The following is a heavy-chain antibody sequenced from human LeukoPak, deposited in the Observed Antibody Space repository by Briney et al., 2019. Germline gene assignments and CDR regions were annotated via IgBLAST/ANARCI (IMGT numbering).Heavy chain of an antibody. V-gene: IGHV1-69*06. Sequence: ASVKVSCKASGGTFNNYAVSWVRQAPGQGLEWMGKLIPFFNTTYYAQKFQGRVTITADKSTTTAYMELSGLRSEDTAVYYCARAVDRSGSYYILGFDSWGQGTLVTVSS. D-gene: IGHD3-22*01. J-gene: IGHJ5*01. CDR3: ARAVDRSGSYYILGFDS. CDR2: LIPFFNTT. CDR1: GGTFNNYA.